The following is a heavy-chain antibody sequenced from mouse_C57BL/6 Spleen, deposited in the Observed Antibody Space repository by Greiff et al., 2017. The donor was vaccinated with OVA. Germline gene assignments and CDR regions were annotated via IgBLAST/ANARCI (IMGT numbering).Heavy chain of an antibody. V-gene: IGHV5-4*01. CDR3: ARDDYGSSYLDY. J-gene: IGHJ2*01. Sequence: EVQGVESGGGLVKPGGSLKLSCAASGFTFSSYAMSWVRQTPEKRLEWVATISDGGSYTYYPDNVKGRFTISRDNAKNNLYLQMSHLKSEDTAMYYCARDDYGSSYLDYWGQGTTLTVSS. CDR2: ISDGGSYT. CDR1: GFTFSSYA. D-gene: IGHD1-1*01.